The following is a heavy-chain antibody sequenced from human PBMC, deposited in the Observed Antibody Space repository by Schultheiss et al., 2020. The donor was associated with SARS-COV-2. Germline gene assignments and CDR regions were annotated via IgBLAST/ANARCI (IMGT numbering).Heavy chain of an antibody. V-gene: IGHV3-30*18. J-gene: IGHJ6*02. CDR3: AKSDRSRPYYGMDV. CDR1: GFTFSSYG. Sequence: GGSLRLSCVAFGFTFSSYGMHWVRQAPGKGLEWVAVISYDGSNKYYADSVKGRFTISRDNSKNTLYLQMNSLRAEDTAVYYCAKSDRSRPYYGMDVWGQGTTVTVSS. CDR2: ISYDGSNK.